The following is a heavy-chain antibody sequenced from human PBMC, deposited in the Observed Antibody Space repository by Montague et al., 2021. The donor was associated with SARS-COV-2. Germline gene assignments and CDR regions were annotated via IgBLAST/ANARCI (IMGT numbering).Heavy chain of an antibody. CDR3: ARDGDEGYFFEY. Sequence: TLSLTCTVSGASISSGSYYWNWIRQHPGKGLEWIGYIHYSGGTYYTPSLQSRVAISVDTSKNEFSLKMTSVTAADTAVYYCARDGDEGYFFEYWGQGLLVTVSS. CDR1: GASISSGSYY. J-gene: IGHJ4*02. V-gene: IGHV4-31*03. CDR2: IHYSGGT. D-gene: IGHD2/OR15-2a*01.